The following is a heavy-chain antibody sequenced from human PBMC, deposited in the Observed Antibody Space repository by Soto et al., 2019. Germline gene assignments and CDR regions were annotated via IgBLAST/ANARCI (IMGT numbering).Heavy chain of an antibody. Sequence: QVQLVQSGAEVQKPGASVKVSCKASGYTFTSYAMHWVRQAPGQRLEWMGWINAGNGNTKYSQKFQGSVTITRDTSASTAYMELSSLRAEDTAVYYCAMSVTSIADPFDYWGQGTLVTVSS. V-gene: IGHV1-3*01. CDR2: INAGNGNT. CDR1: GYTFTSYA. D-gene: IGHD6-13*01. J-gene: IGHJ4*02. CDR3: AMSVTSIADPFDY.